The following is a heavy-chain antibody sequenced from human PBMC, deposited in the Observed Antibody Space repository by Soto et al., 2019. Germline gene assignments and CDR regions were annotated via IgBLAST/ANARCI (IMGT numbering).Heavy chain of an antibody. CDR3: AKRFRGVLLNPEVD. Sequence: DVQLLESGGDLVQPGGSLRLSCVASGLTFSSYAMSWVRQAPGKGLEWVSVISGSGGYTDYADSVKGRFTISRDNSKNTLYLQMNSLRAEDTALYYCAKRFRGVLLNPEVDWGQGTLVTVSS. V-gene: IGHV3-23*01. CDR2: ISGSGGYT. J-gene: IGHJ4*02. CDR1: GLTFSSYA. D-gene: IGHD3-10*01.